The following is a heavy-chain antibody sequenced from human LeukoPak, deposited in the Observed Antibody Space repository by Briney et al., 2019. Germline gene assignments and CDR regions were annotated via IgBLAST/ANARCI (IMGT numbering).Heavy chain of an antibody. CDR1: GGSVSSGSYY. CDR3: ARSYSGSYLDY. D-gene: IGHD1-26*01. J-gene: IGHJ4*02. Sequence: SETLSLTCTVSGGSVSSGSYYWSWIRQPPGKGLEWIGYIYYSGSTNYNPSLKSRVTISKDTSKNQFSLKLSSVTAADTAVYYCARSYSGSYLDYWGQGTLVTVSS. V-gene: IGHV4-61*01. CDR2: IYYSGST.